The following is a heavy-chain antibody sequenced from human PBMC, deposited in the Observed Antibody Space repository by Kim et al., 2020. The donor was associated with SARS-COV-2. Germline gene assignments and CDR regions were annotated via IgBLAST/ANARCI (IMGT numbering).Heavy chain of an antibody. CDR1: GITFRSNA. Sequence: GGSLRLSCVGSGITFRSNAVSWVRQAPGKGLEWVSRIGVGGDGIVYADSMKGRFTISSDYSENTVYLQMNSLRADDTAVYFCAKAPARGSIFEHWGQGTLVSVSS. D-gene: IGHD1-26*01. J-gene: IGHJ4*02. V-gene: IGHV3-23*01. CDR2: IGVGGDGI. CDR3: AKAPARGSIFEH.